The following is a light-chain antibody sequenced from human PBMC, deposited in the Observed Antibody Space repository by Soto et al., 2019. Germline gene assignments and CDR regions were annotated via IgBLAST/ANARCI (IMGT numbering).Light chain of an antibody. CDR3: QQYGSSPIT. Sequence: EIVLTQSPGTLSLSPVERATLSCRASQSVISTYLAWYQQKPGQAPRLLIYGASSRATGIPDRFSGSGSGTDFTLTISRLEPEDFAVYYCQQYGSSPITLGQGTRLEIK. CDR1: QSVISTY. J-gene: IGKJ5*01. V-gene: IGKV3-20*01. CDR2: GAS.